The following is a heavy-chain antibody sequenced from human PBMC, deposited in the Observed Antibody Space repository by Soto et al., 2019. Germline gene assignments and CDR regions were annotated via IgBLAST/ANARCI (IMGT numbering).Heavy chain of an antibody. D-gene: IGHD5-18*01. J-gene: IGHJ4*02. V-gene: IGHV4-30-2*01. Sequence: SETLSLTCVVSGGSISGGSYSWSWIRQTPGKGLEWIGNIYHTGSPYYNPSLKSRVTISVDRSKNQFSLNLSSVTAADTAVYYCARGNIQLWFSFDYWGQGTMVTVYS. CDR2: IYHTGSP. CDR1: GGSISGGSYS. CDR3: ARGNIQLWFSFDY.